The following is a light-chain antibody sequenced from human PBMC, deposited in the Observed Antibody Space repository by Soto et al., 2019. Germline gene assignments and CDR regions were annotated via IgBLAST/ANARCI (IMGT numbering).Light chain of an antibody. CDR3: AAWDDSLSGYV. V-gene: IGLV1-47*01. CDR2: RND. CDR1: SSYIGSKY. Sequence: QPFTCGPSLRGDTSTTSCSSSYIGSKYVYWYQQLPGTAPKLLIYRNDQRPSRISDRFSGSKSGTSASLAISGLRSEDEADYYCAAWDDSLSGYVFGTGT. J-gene: IGLJ1*01.